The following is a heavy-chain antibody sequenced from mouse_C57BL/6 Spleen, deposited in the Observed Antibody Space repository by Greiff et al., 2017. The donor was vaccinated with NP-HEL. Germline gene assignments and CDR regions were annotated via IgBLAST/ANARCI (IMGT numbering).Heavy chain of an antibody. CDR1: GYTFTSYW. D-gene: IGHD2-5*01. J-gene: IGHJ3*01. CDR2: IHPNSGST. V-gene: IGHV1-64*01. CDR3: ARVDYSNYVWFAY. Sequence: QVQLQQPGAELVKPGASVKLSCKASGYTFTSYWMHWVKQRPGQGLEWIGMIHPNSGSTNYNEKFKSKATLTVDKSSSTAYMQLSSLTSENTAVYYCARVDYSNYVWFAYWGQGTLVTVSA.